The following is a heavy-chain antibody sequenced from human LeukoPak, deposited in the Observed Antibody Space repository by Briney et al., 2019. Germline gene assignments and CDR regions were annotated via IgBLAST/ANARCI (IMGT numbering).Heavy chain of an antibody. CDR2: IYYREST. J-gene: IGHJ4*02. Sequence: SETLSLTCTVSGGSISSSSYYWGWIRQPPGKGLEWIGSIYYRESTYYNPSLKSRVTISVDTSKNQFSLKLSSVTAADTAVYYCARPYGAAGLDWGQGTLVTVSS. D-gene: IGHD4-17*01. V-gene: IGHV4-39*01. CDR3: ARPYGAAGLD. CDR1: GGSISSSSYY.